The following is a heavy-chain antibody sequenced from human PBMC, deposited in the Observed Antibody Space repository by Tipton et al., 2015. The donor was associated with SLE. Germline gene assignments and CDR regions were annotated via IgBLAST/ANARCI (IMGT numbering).Heavy chain of an antibody. Sequence: GSLRLSCAASGFKFDNYAIHWVRQIPGKGLEWVSFISSGSSYIYYPDSMKGRFTISRDNAQNSLYLQMNSLTADDTAVYYCAIVVVVACDDAFDMWVQGRMVTVSS. CDR1: GFKFDNYA. CDR2: ISSGSSYI. CDR3: AIVVVVACDDAFDM. V-gene: IGHV3-21*03. J-gene: IGHJ3*02. D-gene: IGHD2-15*01.